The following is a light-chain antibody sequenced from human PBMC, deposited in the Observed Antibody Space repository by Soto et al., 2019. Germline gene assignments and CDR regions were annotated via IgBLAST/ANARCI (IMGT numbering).Light chain of an antibody. Sequence: EVVMTQCPATLSVSPGERATLSCRASKSVRSDLAWYQQRPVQPPRFLIYGASTRETGIPARVSGRGAGTECTRTISSLQSEDFEVDYCQHRSFWPVRFGQGTGLEIK. CDR2: GAS. V-gene: IGKV3-15*01. CDR1: KSVRSD. J-gene: IGKJ5*01. CDR3: QHRSFWPVR.